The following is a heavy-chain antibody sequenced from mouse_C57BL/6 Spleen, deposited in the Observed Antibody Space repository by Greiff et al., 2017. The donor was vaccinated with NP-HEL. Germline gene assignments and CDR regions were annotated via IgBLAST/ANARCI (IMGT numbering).Heavy chain of an antibody. CDR2: IDPEDGET. CDR3: ASSGFVTTVVDWYFDV. CDR1: GFNITDYY. Sequence: EVQRVESGAELVKPGASVKLSCTASGFNITDYYMHWVKQRTEQGLEWIGRIDPEDGETKYAQKFQGKATLPADKSSNTASLQLSSLTSEDTAVNYCASSGFVTTVVDWYFDVWGTGTTVTVSS. J-gene: IGHJ1*03. V-gene: IGHV14-2*01. D-gene: IGHD1-1*01.